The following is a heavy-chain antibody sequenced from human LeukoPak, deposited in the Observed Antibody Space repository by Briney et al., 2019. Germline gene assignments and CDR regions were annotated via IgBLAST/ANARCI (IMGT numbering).Heavy chain of an antibody. CDR2: ISDSGGST. CDR1: GITLGNYG. Sequence: PGGSLTLSCAVSGITLGNYGMSWVRQPPGKGLEWVAGISDSGGSTNYADSVKGRFTISRDTPRNTLYLQMNSLRAEDTAVYFCAKRGVVIRVFLVGFHKEAYYFDSWGQGALVTVSS. V-gene: IGHV3-23*01. CDR3: AKRGVVIRVFLVGFHKEAYYFDS. J-gene: IGHJ4*02. D-gene: IGHD3-10*01.